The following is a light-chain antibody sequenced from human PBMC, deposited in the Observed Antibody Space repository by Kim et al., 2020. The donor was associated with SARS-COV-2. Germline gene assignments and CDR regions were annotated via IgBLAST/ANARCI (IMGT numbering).Light chain of an antibody. CDR3: QQRSKWPRT. CDR1: QSITTD. CDR2: DAS. Sequence: WSAGESATLSCRASQSITTDLAWYQQKPGQAPRLLIYDASNRAAGIPARFSGGGSGTDFTLTVSSLEPEDSAVYYCQQRSKWPRTFGQGTKVDIK. J-gene: IGKJ1*01. V-gene: IGKV3-11*01.